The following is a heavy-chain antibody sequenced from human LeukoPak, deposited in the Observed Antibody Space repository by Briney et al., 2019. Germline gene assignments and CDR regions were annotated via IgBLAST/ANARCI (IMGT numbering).Heavy chain of an antibody. V-gene: IGHV4-34*01. J-gene: IGHJ4*02. CDR1: GGSFSGYY. CDR3: ARGHPLKPFDY. CDR2: INHSGST. Sequence: PSETLSLTCAVYGGSFSGYYWSWIRQPPGKGLEWIGEINHSGSTNYNPSLKSRVTISVDTSKNQFSLKLSSVTAADTAVYYCARGHPLKPFDYWGQGTLVTVSS.